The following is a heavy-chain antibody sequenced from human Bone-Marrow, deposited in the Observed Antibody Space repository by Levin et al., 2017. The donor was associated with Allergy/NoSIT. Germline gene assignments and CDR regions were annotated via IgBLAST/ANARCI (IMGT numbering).Heavy chain of an antibody. CDR1: GDSITSFY. CDR3: AMLNAKTRTFYYYGMDV. D-gene: IGHD2-8*01. CDR2: TYYSGST. Sequence: KSSETLSLTCSVSGDSITSFYWNWIRKPPGKGLEWIGYTYYSGSTKYNPSLQSRVTISLDTSRKQFSLQLTSVTAADTAIYYCAMLNAKTRTFYYYGMDVWGPGTTVIVSS. V-gene: IGHV4-59*08. J-gene: IGHJ6*02.